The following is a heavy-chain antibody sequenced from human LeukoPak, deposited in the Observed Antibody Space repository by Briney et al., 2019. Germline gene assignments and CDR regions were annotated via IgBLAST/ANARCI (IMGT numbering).Heavy chain of an antibody. D-gene: IGHD2-21*01. J-gene: IGHJ4*02. CDR2: IRSKAYGGTT. V-gene: IGHV3-49*04. CDR3: TREAYCGGDCAHFDY. CDR1: GFTFGDYA. Sequence: GGSLRLSCTASGFTFGDYAMSWVRQAPGKGLEWVGFIRSKAYGGTTEYAASVKGRFTISRDDSKSIAYLQMNSLKTEDTAVYYCTREAYCGGDCAHFDYWGQGTLVTVSS.